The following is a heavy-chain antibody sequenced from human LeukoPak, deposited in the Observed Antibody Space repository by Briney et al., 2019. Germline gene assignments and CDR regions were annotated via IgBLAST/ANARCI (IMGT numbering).Heavy chain of an antibody. Sequence: GGSLRLSCAASGFTFSSYAMSWVRQAPGKGLEWVSGINGSGGRTNYADSVRGRFTISRDNSKKTLYLQMNSLRADDTAVYYCAKEVTGTTEGLFNYWGQGTLVTVSS. CDR2: INGSGGRT. D-gene: IGHD6-19*01. J-gene: IGHJ4*02. CDR1: GFTFSSYA. CDR3: AKEVTGTTEGLFNY. V-gene: IGHV3-23*01.